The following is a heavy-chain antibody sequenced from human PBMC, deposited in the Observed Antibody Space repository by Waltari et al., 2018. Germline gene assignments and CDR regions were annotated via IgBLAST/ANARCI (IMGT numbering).Heavy chain of an antibody. CDR1: GGPFSSYA. D-gene: IGHD2-2*01. CDR3: ASGVVPASWGYYYYYMDV. Sequence: QVQLVQSGAAVKKPGSSVKVSCKASGGPFSSYAISWVRQAPGQGLEWMGRIIPIFGTANYAQKFQGRVTITADKSTSTAYMELSSLRSEDTAVYYCASGVVPASWGYYYYYMDVWGKGTTVTISS. J-gene: IGHJ6*03. V-gene: IGHV1-69*13. CDR2: IIPIFGTA.